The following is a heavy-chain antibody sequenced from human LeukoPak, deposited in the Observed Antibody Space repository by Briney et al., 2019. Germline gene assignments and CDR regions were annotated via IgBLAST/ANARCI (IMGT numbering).Heavy chain of an antibody. CDR1: GYTFTGYY. D-gene: IGHD3-3*01. CDR2: INPNSGGT. J-gene: IGHJ5*02. CDR3: ARCWTIFGVAIAESRFDP. Sequence: ASVKVSCKASGYTFTGYYMHWVRQAPGQGLEWMGWINPNSGGTNYAQKFQGRVTMSRDTSISTAYMELSRLRSDDTAVYYCARCWTIFGVAIAESRFDPWGQGTLVTVSS. V-gene: IGHV1-2*02.